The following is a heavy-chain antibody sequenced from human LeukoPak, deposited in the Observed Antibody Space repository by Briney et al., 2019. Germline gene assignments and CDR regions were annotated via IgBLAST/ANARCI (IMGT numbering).Heavy chain of an antibody. J-gene: IGHJ5*02. D-gene: IGHD2-15*01. V-gene: IGHV3-23*01. Sequence: GGSLRLSCAVSGLTFSRYAMTWVRQAPGKGLEGVSGISASGGNTYYPDSVKGSFTISRDDSKNPLYSQADSLSGRNEAIFFCSKDPCNGGSCYDYESDPWGQGPLVTVSS. CDR3: SKDPCNGGSCYDYESDP. CDR1: GLTFSRYA. CDR2: ISASGGNT.